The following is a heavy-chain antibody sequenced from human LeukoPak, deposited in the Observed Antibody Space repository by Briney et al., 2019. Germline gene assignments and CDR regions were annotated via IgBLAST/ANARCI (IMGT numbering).Heavy chain of an antibody. CDR2: INHSGST. CDR3: ARGDYSS. J-gene: IGHJ4*02. D-gene: IGHD6-19*01. V-gene: IGHV4-34*01. CDR1: GGSFSGYY. Sequence: SETLSLTCAVYGGSFSGYYWSWIRQPPGKGLEWIGEINHSGSTNYNPSLKSRVTISVDTSKNQFSLKLSSVTAADTAVYYCARGDYSSWGQGTLVTVSS.